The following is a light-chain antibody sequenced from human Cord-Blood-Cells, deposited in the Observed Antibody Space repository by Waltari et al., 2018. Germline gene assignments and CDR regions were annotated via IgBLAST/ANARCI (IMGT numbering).Light chain of an antibody. V-gene: IGKV4-1*01. J-gene: IGKJ1*01. CDR1: QSVLYSSNNKNY. CDR2: WAS. CDR3: QQYYSTPWT. Sequence: DIVMTQSPDSLAVSLGERATIHCKSSQSVLYSSNNKNYLAWYQQKPGQPPKLRIYWASTRESGVPDRFSGSGSGTDSTLTISSLQAEDVAVYYCQQYYSTPWTFGQGTKVEIK.